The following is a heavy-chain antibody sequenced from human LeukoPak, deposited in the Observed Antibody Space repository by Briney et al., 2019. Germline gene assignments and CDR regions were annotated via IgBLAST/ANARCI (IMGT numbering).Heavy chain of an antibody. J-gene: IGHJ4*02. CDR3: ARDLKYGTPY. Sequence: SETLSLTCTVSGGSIFSSNSYWGWIRQPPGKGLEWIGSIYYSGSTYYNPSLKSRVSISVDTSKNQFSLKLSSVTAADTAVYYCARDLKYGTPYWGQGTLVTVSS. V-gene: IGHV4-39*07. D-gene: IGHD1-26*01. CDR2: IYYSGST. CDR1: GGSIFSSNSY.